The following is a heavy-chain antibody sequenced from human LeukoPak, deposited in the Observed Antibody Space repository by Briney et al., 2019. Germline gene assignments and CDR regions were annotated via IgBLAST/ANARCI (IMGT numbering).Heavy chain of an antibody. Sequence: SETLSLTCAVYGGSFSGYYWSWIRQPPGKGLEWIGEINHSGSTNYNPSLKSRVTISVDTSKNQFSLKLSSVTAADTAVYYCANSQSNGDYFGAFDIWGQGTMVTVSS. CDR3: ANSQSNGDYFGAFDI. CDR2: INHSGST. CDR1: GGSFSGYY. V-gene: IGHV4-34*01. D-gene: IGHD4-17*01. J-gene: IGHJ3*02.